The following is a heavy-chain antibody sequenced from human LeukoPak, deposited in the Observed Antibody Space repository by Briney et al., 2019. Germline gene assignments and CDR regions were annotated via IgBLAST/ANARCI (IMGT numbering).Heavy chain of an antibody. CDR3: ARGRKRPRASTIFGVVTQGGSYYYYMDV. CDR1: GYTFTSYD. J-gene: IGHJ6*03. CDR2: MNPNSGNT. D-gene: IGHD3-3*01. V-gene: IGHV1-8*01. Sequence: ASVKVSCKASGYTFTSYDINWVRQATGQGLEWMGWMNPNSGNTGYAQKFQGRVTMTRNTSISTAYMELSSLRSEDTAVYYCARGRKRPRASTIFGVVTQGGSYYYYMDVWGKGTTVTDSS.